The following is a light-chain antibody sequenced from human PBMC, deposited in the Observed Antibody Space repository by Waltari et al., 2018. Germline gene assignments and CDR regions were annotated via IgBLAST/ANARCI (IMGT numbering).Light chain of an antibody. Sequence: DIVMTQSPLSLPVTPGEPASISCRSSQSLLHGDGRNFLDWYLQKPGQSPRRLIYKVSDRDSGVPDRFSGSGSGTNFTLKISRVEAGDVGVYYCMQNAHWPHTFGQGTKLEIK. V-gene: IGKV2-30*02. CDR3: MQNAHWPHT. CDR1: QSLLHGDGRNF. J-gene: IGKJ2*01. CDR2: KVS.